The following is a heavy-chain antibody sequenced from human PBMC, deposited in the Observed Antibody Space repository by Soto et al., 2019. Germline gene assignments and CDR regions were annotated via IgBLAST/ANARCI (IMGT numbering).Heavy chain of an antibody. D-gene: IGHD4-17*01. CDR2: IYYSGST. CDR1: GGSISSSLYY. J-gene: IGHJ4*02. Sequence: QLQLQESGPGLVKPSETLSLTCTVSGGSISSSLYYWGWIRQPPGKGLEWIGSIYYSGSTYYNPSLKSPVTISVDTSKNQFSLKLYSVTAADTSVYYCARRDDYGDYEVFDYWGQGTLVTVSS. CDR3: ARRDDYGDYEVFDY. V-gene: IGHV4-39*01.